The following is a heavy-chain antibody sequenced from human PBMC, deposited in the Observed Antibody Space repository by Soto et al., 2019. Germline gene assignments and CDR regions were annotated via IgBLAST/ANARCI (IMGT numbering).Heavy chain of an antibody. CDR2: ISAYNGNT. Sequence: ASVKVSCKASGYTFTSYGISWVRQAPGQGLEWMGWISAYNGNTNYAQKLQGIVTMTTDTSTSTAYMELRSLISDDTAVYYCARDTSGITGTTDYYYGMDVWGQGTTVTVSS. CDR3: ARDTSGITGTTDYYYGMDV. J-gene: IGHJ6*02. D-gene: IGHD1-7*01. CDR1: GYTFTSYG. V-gene: IGHV1-18*04.